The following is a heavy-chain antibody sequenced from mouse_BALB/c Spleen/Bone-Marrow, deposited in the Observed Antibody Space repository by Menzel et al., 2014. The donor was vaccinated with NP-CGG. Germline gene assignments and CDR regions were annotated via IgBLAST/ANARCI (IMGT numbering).Heavy chain of an antibody. CDR1: GFTFSSFG. CDR2: TSSGSNTI. Sequence: DVKLVESGGGLVQPGGSRKLSCAASGFTFSSFGMHWIRQAPEKGLEWVAYTSSGSNTIYYEDTVKGRFTISRDNPKSTLFLQMTSLRSEDTAMYYCARGGTMITAGPFAYWGQGTLVTVSA. V-gene: IGHV5-17*02. D-gene: IGHD2-4*01. J-gene: IGHJ3*01. CDR3: ARGGTMITAGPFAY.